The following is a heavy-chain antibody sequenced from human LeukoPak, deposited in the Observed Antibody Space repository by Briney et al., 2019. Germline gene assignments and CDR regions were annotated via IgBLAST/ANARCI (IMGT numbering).Heavy chain of an antibody. CDR2: TSNSGSII. D-gene: IGHD4-17*01. CDR1: GFTFSDHF. Sequence: GGSLRLSCAASGFTFSDHFMSWIRQAPGKGLEGISYTSNSGSIIYYADSVKGRFTISRDNAKTSLYLQMNSLGVEDTAVYYCAGGAKSTFDYWGQGTPVTVSS. J-gene: IGHJ4*02. V-gene: IGHV3-11*01. CDR3: AGGAKSTFDY.